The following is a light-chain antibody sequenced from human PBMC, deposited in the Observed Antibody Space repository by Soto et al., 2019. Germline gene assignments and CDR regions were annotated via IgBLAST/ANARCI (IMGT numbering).Light chain of an antibody. V-gene: IGLV2-14*01. CDR3: SSYTSSNTVV. CDR2: EVS. CDR1: SSDVGGYNY. J-gene: IGLJ2*01. Sequence: QSALTQPASVSGSPGQSITISCTGTSSDVGGYNYVSWYQHHPVKAPELMIYEVSNRPSGVSNRFSGSKSGNTASLTISGLQAEDEAEYYCSSYTSSNTVVFGGGTQLTVL.